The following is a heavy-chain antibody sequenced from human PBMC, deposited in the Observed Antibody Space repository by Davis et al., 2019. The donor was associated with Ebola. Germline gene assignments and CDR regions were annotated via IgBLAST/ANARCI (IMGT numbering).Heavy chain of an antibody. Sequence: PGGSLRLSCAASGFTFSDYYMNWVRQAPGKGLEWVSSISSSSTIYYADSVKGRFTISRDNAKNSLYLQMNSLRAEDTAVYYCARSLVWVQGVRRRYYGMDVWGQGTTVTVSS. J-gene: IGHJ6*02. D-gene: IGHD3-10*01. V-gene: IGHV3-69-1*01. CDR3: ARSLVWVQGVRRRYYGMDV. CDR2: ISSSSTI. CDR1: GFTFSDYY.